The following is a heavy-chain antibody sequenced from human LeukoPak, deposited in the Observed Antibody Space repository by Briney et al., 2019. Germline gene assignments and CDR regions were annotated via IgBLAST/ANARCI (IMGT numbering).Heavy chain of an antibody. CDR3: ARGGYYDFWSGYSECFDY. D-gene: IGHD3-3*01. J-gene: IGHJ4*02. CDR1: GGSISSYY. V-gene: IGHV4-4*07. Sequence: SETLSLTCTVSGGSISSYYWSWIRQPAGKGLEWIGRIYTSGSTYYNPSLKSRVTISVDTSKNQFSLKLSSVTAADTAVYYCARGGYYDFWSGYSECFDYWGQGTLVTVSS. CDR2: IYTSGST.